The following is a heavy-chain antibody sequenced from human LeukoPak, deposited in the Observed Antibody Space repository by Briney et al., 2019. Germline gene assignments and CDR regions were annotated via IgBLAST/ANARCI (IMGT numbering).Heavy chain of an antibody. J-gene: IGHJ3*02. CDR2: ISNSGTT. D-gene: IGHD2-21*02. V-gene: IGHV4-31*11. Sequence: SETLSLTCAVSGDSVSSGGYYWTWIRQHPGKGLEWIGYISNSGTTSYNPSLESRVSISVDTSKNQFSLRLSSVTAADTAVYYCARDVVVTSSPDAFDIWGQGTMVTVSS. CDR3: ARDVVVTSSPDAFDI. CDR1: GDSVSSGGYY.